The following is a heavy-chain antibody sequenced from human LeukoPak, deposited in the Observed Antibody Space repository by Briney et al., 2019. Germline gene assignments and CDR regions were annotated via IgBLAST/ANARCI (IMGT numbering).Heavy chain of an antibody. CDR3: ARGKMNGDDFDY. D-gene: IGHD4-17*01. J-gene: IGHJ4*02. V-gene: IGHV1-2*02. CDR2: INPNSGT. Sequence: ASVKVSCKASGYTFTGYYIHWVRQAPGQGLEWMGWINPNSGTNYAQKFQGRVTMTGDTSISTAYMELSRLRSDDTAVYYCARGKMNGDDFDYWGQRTLVTVSS. CDR1: GYTFTGYY.